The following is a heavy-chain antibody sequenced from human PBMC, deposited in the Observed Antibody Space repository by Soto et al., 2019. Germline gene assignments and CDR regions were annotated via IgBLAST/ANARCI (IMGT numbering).Heavy chain of an antibody. Sequence: GASVKVSCKASGGTLSTYAVTWVRQAPGQGLEWMGGLIPVLGTTTYAPKFQDRVTITADESTNTAYLEVNSLRSEDTAVYYCARVGTALVTARWFDPWGQGTPVTVSS. CDR1: GGTLSTYA. CDR3: ARVGTALVTARWFDP. V-gene: IGHV1-69*13. D-gene: IGHD2-21*02. CDR2: LIPVLGTT. J-gene: IGHJ5*02.